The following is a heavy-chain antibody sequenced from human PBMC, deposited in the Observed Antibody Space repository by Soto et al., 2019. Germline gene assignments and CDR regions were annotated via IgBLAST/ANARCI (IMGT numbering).Heavy chain of an antibody. D-gene: IGHD6-13*01. CDR2: LYYGRSA. CDR1: GDSISSYY. CDR3: ATGSSWYYLDYYYYGMDV. V-gene: IGHV4-59*08. Sequence: PSETLSLTCAVSGDSISSYYRMSIRQPPGKALESIGYLYYGRSANYNPSLKSRVTLSVDTSTNQCSLTLSSVTAADTAVYYCATGSSWYYLDYYYYGMDVWGQGTTVT. J-gene: IGHJ6*02.